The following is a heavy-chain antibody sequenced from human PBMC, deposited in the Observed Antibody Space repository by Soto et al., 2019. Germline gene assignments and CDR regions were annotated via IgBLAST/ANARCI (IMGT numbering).Heavy chain of an antibody. V-gene: IGHV3-74*01. D-gene: IGHD6-19*01. CDR3: ARDRGWSLFDY. J-gene: IGHJ4*02. Sequence: GGSLRLSCAASGFTFSSYWMYWVHQAPGKGLVWVSRTNSDGSDTSYADSVKGRFTISRDNAKNTLYLQMNSLRAEDTAVYYCARDRGWSLFDYWGQGTLVTVSS. CDR2: TNSDGSDT. CDR1: GFTFSSYW.